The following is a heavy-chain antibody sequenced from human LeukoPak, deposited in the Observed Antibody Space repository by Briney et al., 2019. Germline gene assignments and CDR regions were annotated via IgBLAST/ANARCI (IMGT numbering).Heavy chain of an antibody. CDR3: AKGYGSGPLGY. CDR2: ISGSGGST. J-gene: IGHJ4*02. Sequence: GGSLRLSCAASGSTFSNDWMSWVRQAPGRGLEWVSAISGSGGSTYYADSVKGRFTISRDNSKNTLYLQMNSLRAEDTAVYYCAKGYGSGPLGYWGQGTLVTVSS. D-gene: IGHD3-10*01. CDR1: GSTFSNDW. V-gene: IGHV3-23*01.